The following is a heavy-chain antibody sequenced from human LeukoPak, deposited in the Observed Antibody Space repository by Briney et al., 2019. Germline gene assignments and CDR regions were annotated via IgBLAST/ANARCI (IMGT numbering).Heavy chain of an antibody. V-gene: IGHV3-30*03. CDR1: GFTFSSYG. CDR2: ISYDGSNK. Sequence: GGSLRLSCAASGFTFSSYGMHWVRQAPGKGLEWVAVISYDGSNKYYADSVKGRFTISRDNSKNTLYLQMSSLRAEDTAVYYCARGGCSGVTCAFDYWGQGTRVTVSS. D-gene: IGHD2-15*01. CDR3: ARGGCSGVTCAFDY. J-gene: IGHJ4*02.